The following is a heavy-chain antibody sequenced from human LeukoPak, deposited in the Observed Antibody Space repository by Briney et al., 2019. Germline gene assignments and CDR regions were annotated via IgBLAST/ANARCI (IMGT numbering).Heavy chain of an antibody. D-gene: IGHD1-26*01. Sequence: SETLSLTCTVSGGSVSSGSYYWSWIRQPPGKGLEWIGYIYYSGSTNYNPSLKSRVTISVDASKNQFSLKLSSVTAADTAVYYCARHRGGGSYFDYWGQGTLVTVSS. CDR3: ARHRGGGSYFDY. CDR2: IYYSGST. CDR1: GGSVSSGSYY. V-gene: IGHV4-61*01. J-gene: IGHJ4*02.